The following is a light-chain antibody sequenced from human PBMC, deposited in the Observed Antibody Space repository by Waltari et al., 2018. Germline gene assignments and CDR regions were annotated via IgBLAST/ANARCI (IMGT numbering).Light chain of an antibody. CDR2: EVR. V-gene: IGLV2-8*01. CDR1: SSSVGGYNF. Sequence: QSALTQPPAASGSPGQSVPTSCTGTSSSVGGYNFVSWYHQHPGKAPELIIYEVRRRPSGVPDRFSGSKSGNTASLTVSGLQAEDEADYYCSSYAGITNWVFGGGTKLTVL. J-gene: IGLJ3*02. CDR3: SSYAGITNWV.